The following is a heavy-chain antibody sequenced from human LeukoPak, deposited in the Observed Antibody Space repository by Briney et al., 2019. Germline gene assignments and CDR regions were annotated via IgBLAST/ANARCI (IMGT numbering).Heavy chain of an antibody. CDR1: GYSFTFYW. V-gene: IGHV5-51*01. J-gene: IGHJ4*02. CDR2: IYPDDSDT. Sequence: GESLKISCKGSGYSFTFYWIGWVRQMPGKGLEWMGIIYPDDSDTRYSPSFQGQVIISADKSISTAYLQWSSLKASDTAMYYCARGGAVAATWLEFWGQGTLVTVSS. D-gene: IGHD6-19*01. CDR3: ARGGAVAATWLEF.